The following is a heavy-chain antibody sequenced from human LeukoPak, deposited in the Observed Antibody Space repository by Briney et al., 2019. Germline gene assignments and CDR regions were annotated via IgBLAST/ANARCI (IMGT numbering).Heavy chain of an antibody. CDR3: AKSYSSSWYDY. J-gene: IGHJ4*02. V-gene: IGHV3-33*06. Sequence: PGRSLRLSCAASGFTFSSYGMRWVRQAPGKGLEWVAVIWYDGSNKYYADSVKGRFTISRGNSKNTLYLQMNSLRAEDTAVYYCAKSYSSSWYDYWGQGTLVTVSS. D-gene: IGHD6-13*01. CDR2: IWYDGSNK. CDR1: GFTFSSYG.